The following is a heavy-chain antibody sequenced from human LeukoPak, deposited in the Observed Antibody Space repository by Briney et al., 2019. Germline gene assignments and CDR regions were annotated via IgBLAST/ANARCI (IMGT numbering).Heavy chain of an antibody. V-gene: IGHV3-48*03. J-gene: IGHJ4*02. CDR3: AREPGGRRPFDY. CDR2: IRSSGSTI. CDR1: GFTFSSYE. D-gene: IGHD1-14*01. Sequence: GGSLRLSCAASGFTFSSYEMNWVRQAPGKGLEWVSYIRSSGSTIYYADSVKGRFTISRDNAKNSLYLQMNSLRAEDTAVYYCAREPGGRRPFDYWGEGTLVTVSS.